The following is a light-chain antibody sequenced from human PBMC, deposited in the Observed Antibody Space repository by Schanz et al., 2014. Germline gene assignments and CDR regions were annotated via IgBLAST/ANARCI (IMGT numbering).Light chain of an antibody. V-gene: IGLV2-8*01. Sequence: QSALTQPPSASGSPGQSVTISCTGTSSDVGGYNYVSWYQQHPGKAPKLMIYEVSKRPSGVPDRFSGSKSGSTASLTISGLRAEDEADYYCSSYTSSSTLVVFGGGTKLTVL. CDR2: EVS. CDR3: SSYTSSSTLVV. J-gene: IGLJ2*01. CDR1: SSDVGGYNY.